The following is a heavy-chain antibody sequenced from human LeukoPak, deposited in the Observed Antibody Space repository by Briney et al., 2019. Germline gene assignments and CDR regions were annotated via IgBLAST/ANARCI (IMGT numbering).Heavy chain of an antibody. CDR3: ARGGPVGGIRYCTNGVCATH. J-gene: IGHJ4*02. Sequence: SVKVSCKASGGTFSSYAISWVRQAPGQGLEWMGGIIPIFGTANYAQKFQGRVTITTDESTSTAYMELSSLRSEDTAVYYCARGGPVGGIRYCTNGVCATHWGQGTLVTVSS. V-gene: IGHV1-69*05. D-gene: IGHD2-8*01. CDR1: GGTFSSYA. CDR2: IIPIFGTA.